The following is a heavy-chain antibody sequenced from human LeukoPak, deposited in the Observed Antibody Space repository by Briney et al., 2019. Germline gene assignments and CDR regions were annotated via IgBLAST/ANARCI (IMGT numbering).Heavy chain of an antibody. D-gene: IGHD4-23*01. CDR1: GFTFSSHG. CDR2: ISYDGSTK. V-gene: IGHV3-30*03. CDR3: ARDTHSRYGGNENDY. J-gene: IGHJ4*02. Sequence: GGSLRLSCAASGFTFSSHGMQWVRQAPGKGLEWVAVISYDGSTKYYADSVKGRFTISRDNSKSTLYLQMNSLRAEDTAVYYCARDTHSRYGGNENDYWGQGTLVTVSS.